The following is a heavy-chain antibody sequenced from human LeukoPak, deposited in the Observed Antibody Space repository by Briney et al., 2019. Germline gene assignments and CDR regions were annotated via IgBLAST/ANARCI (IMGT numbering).Heavy chain of an antibody. J-gene: IGHJ4*02. CDR1: GFTFSSYA. D-gene: IGHD4-17*01. CDR3: AKDSIYDYGDYEFDY. V-gene: IGHV3-23*01. CDR2: ISGSGGST. Sequence: GGSLRLSCAASGFTFSSYAMSWVRQAPGKGLEWVSAISGSGGSTYYADSVKGRFTISRDNSKNTLYLQMNSLRAEDTAVFYCAKDSIYDYGDYEFDYWGQGTLVTVSS.